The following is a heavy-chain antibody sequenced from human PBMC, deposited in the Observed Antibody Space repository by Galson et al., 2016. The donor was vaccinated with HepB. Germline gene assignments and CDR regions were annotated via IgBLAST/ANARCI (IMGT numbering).Heavy chain of an antibody. CDR1: GFTFSSYA. Sequence: SLRLSCAASGFTFSSYAMTWVRQAPGKGLQWVSAISATGGTTYYGESVKGRFTISRDNSKNTLYLQMNSLRAEDTAAYYCAKESPVRGNHFEYWGQGTLVTVSS. CDR2: ISATGGTT. D-gene: IGHD3-16*01. V-gene: IGHV3-23*01. CDR3: AKESPVRGNHFEY. J-gene: IGHJ4*02.